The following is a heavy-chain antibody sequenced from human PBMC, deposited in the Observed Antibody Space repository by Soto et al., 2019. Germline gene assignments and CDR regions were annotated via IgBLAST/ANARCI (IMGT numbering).Heavy chain of an antibody. J-gene: IGHJ5*02. CDR2: ISAYNGNT. Sequence: PGQGLEWMGWISAYNGNTNYAQKLQGRVTMTTDTSTSTAYMELRSLRSDDTAVYYCARVDSSSLDNWFAPWGKGTLVPVSS. V-gene: IGHV1-18*01. CDR3: ARVDSSSLDNWFAP. D-gene: IGHD6-13*01.